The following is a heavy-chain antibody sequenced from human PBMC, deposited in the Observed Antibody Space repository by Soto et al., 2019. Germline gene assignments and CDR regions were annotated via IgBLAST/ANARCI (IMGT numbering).Heavy chain of an antibody. Sequence: PSETLSLTCTVSGGSIRNYYWNWIRQPPGKGLEWIGYISHSGSTKYNPSLKSRVSISVDTSKNQLSLKLSSVTAADTAVYYCARDEGGYSSGWYYFDSWGQGTLVTVSS. J-gene: IGHJ4*02. D-gene: IGHD6-19*01. CDR3: ARDEGGYSSGWYYFDS. CDR2: ISHSGST. CDR1: GGSIRNYY. V-gene: IGHV4-59*01.